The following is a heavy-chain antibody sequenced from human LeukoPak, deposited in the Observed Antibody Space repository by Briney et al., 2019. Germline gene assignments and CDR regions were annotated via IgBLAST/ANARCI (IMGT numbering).Heavy chain of an antibody. Sequence: GGSPRLSCAASGFSFSGHWMHWARQLPGKGLVWVSRISPTGSTTSYADSVKGRFTVSRDNAKNTLYLQVNNLRAEDTAVYYCARGPSSNWSGLDFWGQGTLVTVSS. D-gene: IGHD6-13*01. V-gene: IGHV3-74*01. CDR1: GFSFSGHW. CDR2: ISPTGSTT. J-gene: IGHJ4*02. CDR3: ARGPSSNWSGLDF.